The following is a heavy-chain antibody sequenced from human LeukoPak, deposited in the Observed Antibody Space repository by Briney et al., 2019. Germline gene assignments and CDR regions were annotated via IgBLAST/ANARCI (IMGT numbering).Heavy chain of an antibody. CDR2: ISSGSSYT. CDR3: ARGDKYIAFSPPLQGFDY. D-gene: IGHD3-3*02. CDR1: GFTFSSYS. V-gene: IGHV3-21*01. Sequence: GGSLRLSCAASGFTFSSYSMNWVRQAPGKGLEWVSSISSGSSYTYFAGSVKGRFTISRDNAKNSLYLQMNSLRAEDTAVYYCARGDKYIAFSPPLQGFDYWGQGTLVTVSS. J-gene: IGHJ4*02.